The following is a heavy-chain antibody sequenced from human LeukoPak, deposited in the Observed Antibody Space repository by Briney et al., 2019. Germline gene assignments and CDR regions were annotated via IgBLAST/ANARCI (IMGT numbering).Heavy chain of an antibody. D-gene: IGHD5-18*01. CDR3: AKGNGYSYGRYYFDY. CDR2: ITASGGNT. Sequence: QPGGYLRLSCAASGFTFSSYAMGWVRQAPGKGLEWVSAITASGGNTYYADSVKGRFTISRDNSKNTLYLQVNSLRAEDTAVYYCAKGNGYSYGRYYFDYWGQGTLVTVSS. CDR1: GFTFSSYA. V-gene: IGHV3-23*01. J-gene: IGHJ4*02.